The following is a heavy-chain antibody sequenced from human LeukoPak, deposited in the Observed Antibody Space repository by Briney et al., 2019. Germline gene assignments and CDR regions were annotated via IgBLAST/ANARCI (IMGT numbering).Heavy chain of an antibody. J-gene: IGHJ4*02. Sequence: TGGSLRLSCAASGFTFSSYGMHWVRQAPGKGLEWVAVIWYDGSNKYYADSAKGRFTISRDNSKNTLYLQMNSLRAEDTAVYYCARDLDSSSWYFDYWGQGTLVTVSS. CDR1: GFTFSSYG. V-gene: IGHV3-33*01. D-gene: IGHD6-13*01. CDR3: ARDLDSSSWYFDY. CDR2: IWYDGSNK.